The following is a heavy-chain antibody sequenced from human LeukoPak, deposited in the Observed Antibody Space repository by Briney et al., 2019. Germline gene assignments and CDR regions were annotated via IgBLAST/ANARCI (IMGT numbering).Heavy chain of an antibody. J-gene: IGHJ4*02. CDR3: TTGADYYDSSGYSY. V-gene: IGHV3-15*07. CDR2: IKSKTDGGTT. D-gene: IGHD3-22*01. CDR1: GFTFSNAW. Sequence: GGSLRLSCAASGFTFSNAWMNWVRQAPGKGLEWVGRIKSKTDGGTTDYAAPVKGGFTISRDDSKNTLYLQMNSLKTEDTAVYYCTTGADYYDSSGYSYWGQGTLVTVSS.